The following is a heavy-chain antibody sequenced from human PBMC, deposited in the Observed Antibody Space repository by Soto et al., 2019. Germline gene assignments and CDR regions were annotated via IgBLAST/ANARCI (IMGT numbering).Heavy chain of an antibody. V-gene: IGHV1-2*02. CDR2: INPMCGAT. CDR1: GGSCSSYS. Sequence: ASGRVSCKASGGSCSSYSISWVRQAPGQGLEWRGGINPMCGATNYAQKFQGRVTMTRDTSISTAYMELSRLRSDDTAVYYCARVGGYGYEYYFYYWGQGTLVTVSS. J-gene: IGHJ4*02. CDR3: ARVGGYGYEYYFYY. D-gene: IGHD5-12*01.